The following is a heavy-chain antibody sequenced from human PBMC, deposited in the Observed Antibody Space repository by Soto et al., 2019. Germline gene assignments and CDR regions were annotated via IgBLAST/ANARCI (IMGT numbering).Heavy chain of an antibody. Sequence: SETLSLTCTVSGGSISSSSYYWGWIRQPPGKGLERIGSIYYSGSTYYNPSLKSRVTISVDTSKNQFSLKLSSVTAADTAVYYCARIIPSPTTYYDFWSGQYYYGMDVWGQGTTVTVSS. V-gene: IGHV4-39*01. CDR3: ARIIPSPTTYYDFWSGQYYYGMDV. J-gene: IGHJ6*02. CDR2: IYYSGST. CDR1: GGSISSSSYY. D-gene: IGHD3-3*01.